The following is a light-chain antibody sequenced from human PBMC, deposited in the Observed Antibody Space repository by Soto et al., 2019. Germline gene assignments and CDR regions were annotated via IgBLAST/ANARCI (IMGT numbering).Light chain of an antibody. CDR3: CSYAVTYTFTYV. Sequence: QSVLTQPRSVSGSPGQSVTISCTGTSSDVGGYNYVSWYQQHPGKAPKLMIYDVSKRPSGVPDRFSGSKSGNTASLTISSLQAEDEADYYCCSYAVTYTFTYVFGTGTQLTVL. V-gene: IGLV2-11*01. J-gene: IGLJ1*01. CDR1: SSDVGGYNY. CDR2: DVS.